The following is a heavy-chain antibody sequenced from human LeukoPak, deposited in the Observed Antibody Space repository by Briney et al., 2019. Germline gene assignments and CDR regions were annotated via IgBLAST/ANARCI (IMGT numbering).Heavy chain of an antibody. CDR2: IYYSGST. Sequence: PSETLSLTCTVSGGSISSSSYYWGWIRQPPGKGLEWIGSIYYSGSTYYNPSLKSRVTISVDTSKNQFSLKLSSVTAADTAVYYCSSAPDAFDIWGQGTMVTVSS. CDR1: GGSISSSSYY. CDR3: SSAPDAFDI. J-gene: IGHJ3*02. D-gene: IGHD6-6*01. V-gene: IGHV4-39*07.